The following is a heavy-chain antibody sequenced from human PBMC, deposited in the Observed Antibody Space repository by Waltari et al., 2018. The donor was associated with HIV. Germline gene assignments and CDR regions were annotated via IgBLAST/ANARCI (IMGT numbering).Heavy chain of an antibody. J-gene: IGHJ5*02. V-gene: IGHV4-34*02. Sequence: QVQLQQWGAGLLKSSATLSLTCAIYDGSLSGYYWAWIRQPPGKGLEWIGEVSHSGNTNYNPSLKTRVSISLDTSKNQFSLKMRLLTAADTGVYFCARYSGGLTKDWFDPWGEGSQVTVSS. CDR3: ARYSGGLTKDWFDP. CDR2: VSHSGNT. CDR1: DGSLSGYY. D-gene: IGHD1-26*01.